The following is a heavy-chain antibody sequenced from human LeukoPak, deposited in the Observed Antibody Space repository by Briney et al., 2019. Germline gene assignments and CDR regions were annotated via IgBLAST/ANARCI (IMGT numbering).Heavy chain of an antibody. Sequence: ASVKVSCKVSGYTLTELSMHWVRQAPGKGLEWMGGFGPEDGETIYAQKFQGRVTMTRDTSTSTVYMELSSLRSEDTAVYYCARDLRDFWSGYYGNVGDYWGQGTLVTVSS. J-gene: IGHJ4*02. CDR3: ARDLRDFWSGYYGNVGDY. CDR1: GYTLTELS. V-gene: IGHV1-24*01. CDR2: FGPEDGET. D-gene: IGHD3-3*01.